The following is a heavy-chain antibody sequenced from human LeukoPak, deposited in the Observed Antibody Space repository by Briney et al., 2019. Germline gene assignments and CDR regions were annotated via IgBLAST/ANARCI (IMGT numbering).Heavy chain of an antibody. CDR1: GYTFTSYG. CDR2: ISAYNGNT. CDR3: AREGLRSIAARRGTRDYMDV. J-gene: IGHJ6*03. V-gene: IGHV1-18*01. Sequence: ASVKVSCKASGYTFTSYGISWVRQAPGQGLEWMGWISAYNGNTNYAQKLQGRVTMTTDTSTSTVYMEVRRLRSDDTAVYYCAREGLRSIAARRGTRDYMDVWGKGTTVIVSS. D-gene: IGHD6-6*01.